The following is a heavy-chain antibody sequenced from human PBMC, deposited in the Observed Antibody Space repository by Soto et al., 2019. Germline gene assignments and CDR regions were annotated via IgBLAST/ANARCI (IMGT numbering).Heavy chain of an antibody. CDR3: ARLYYDNSGTLYYGMDV. J-gene: IGHJ6*02. CDR1: GYRFSSYW. D-gene: IGHD3-22*01. Sequence: GESLKISCKGSGYRFSSYWIGWVRQMPGKGLEWVGIIYPADSDTRYSPSFQGQVTISADKSTNTAYLQWSSLKASATAIYYCARLYYDNSGTLYYGMDVWGQGTTVTVSS. CDR2: IYPADSDT. V-gene: IGHV5-51*01.